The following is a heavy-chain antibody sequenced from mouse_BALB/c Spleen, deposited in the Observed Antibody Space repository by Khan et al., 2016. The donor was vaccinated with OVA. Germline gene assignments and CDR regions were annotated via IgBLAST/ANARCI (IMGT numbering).Heavy chain of an antibody. Sequence: QVQLQQSGAELAKPGASVKMSCKASGYTFINYWILWVKQRPGQGLEWIGYINPSTGYTEYNQNFKDKATLTADKSSRTAFMKLSSLTSEASAVYYCARRGLRWDFDYWGQGTTLTVSS. D-gene: IGHD1-1*01. CDR2: INPSTGYT. CDR3: ARRGLRWDFDY. J-gene: IGHJ2*01. V-gene: IGHV1-7*01. CDR1: GYTFINYW.